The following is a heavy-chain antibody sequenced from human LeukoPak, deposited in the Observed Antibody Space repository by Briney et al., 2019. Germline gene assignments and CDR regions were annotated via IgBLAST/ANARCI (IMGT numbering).Heavy chain of an antibody. CDR3: ARGRGGGYDYIAKDHGMDV. Sequence: ASVKVSCKASGGTFSSYAISWVGQAPGQGLEWMGRIITILGIANYAQKFQCRVTITADKSTSTAYMELSRLRSEDTAVYYCARGRGGGYDYIAKDHGMDVWGQGTTVTVSS. J-gene: IGHJ6*02. D-gene: IGHD5-12*01. V-gene: IGHV1-69*04. CDR2: IITILGIA. CDR1: GGTFSSYA.